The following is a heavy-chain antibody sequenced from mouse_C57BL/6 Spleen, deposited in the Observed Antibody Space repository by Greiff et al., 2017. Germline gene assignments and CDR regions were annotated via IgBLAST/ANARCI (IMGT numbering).Heavy chain of an antibody. V-gene: IGHV5-6*02. CDR3: ARRGPTGTGGFDY. J-gene: IGHJ2*01. CDR2: ISSGGSYT. D-gene: IGHD4-1*02. CDR1: GFTFSSYG. Sequence: EVKVVESGGDLVKPGGSLKLSCAASGFTFSSYGMSWVRQTPDKRLGWVATISSGGSYTYYQDSVKGRFTISGDDAKNTLYLQMSSLKSEYTAMYCCARRGPTGTGGFDYWGQGTTLTVSS.